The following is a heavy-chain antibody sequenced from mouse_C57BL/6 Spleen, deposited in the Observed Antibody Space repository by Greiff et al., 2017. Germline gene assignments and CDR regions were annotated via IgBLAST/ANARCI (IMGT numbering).Heavy chain of an antibody. J-gene: IGHJ3*01. Sequence: EVQLVESGGDLVKPGGSLKLSCAASGFTFSSYGMSWVRQTPDKRLEWVGTISSGGSYTYYPDSVKGRFTFSIDNAKNTLYVQISRLKSEDTAMYYCARKNDYEAWFAYWGQGTMVTVSA. D-gene: IGHD2-4*01. V-gene: IGHV5-6*01. CDR3: ARKNDYEAWFAY. CDR2: ISSGGSYT. CDR1: GFTFSSYG.